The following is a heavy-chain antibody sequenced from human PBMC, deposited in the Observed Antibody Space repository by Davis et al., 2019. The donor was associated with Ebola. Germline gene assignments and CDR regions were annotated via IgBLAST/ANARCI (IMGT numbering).Heavy chain of an antibody. J-gene: IGHJ4*02. Sequence: MPSETLSLTCAVYGGSFSGYYWSWIRQPPGTGLDWFAEINPNGGTKYNPSLKSRVTVSVDTSKNQFSLKLSSVTAADTSAYYCAVGFCTRSSCLADYWGQGTLVTVSP. V-gene: IGHV4-34*01. CDR1: GGSFSGYY. D-gene: IGHD2-2*01. CDR3: AVGFCTRSSCLADY. CDR2: INPNGGT.